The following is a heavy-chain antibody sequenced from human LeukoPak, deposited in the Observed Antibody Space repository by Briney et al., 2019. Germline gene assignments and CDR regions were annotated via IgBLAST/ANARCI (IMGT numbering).Heavy chain of an antibody. CDR2: IYHSGST. CDR3: ASYYGSGGNAFDI. V-gene: IGHV4-38-2*02. J-gene: IGHJ3*02. Sequence: PSETLSLTCTVSGYSISSGYYWGRIRQPPGKGLEWIGSIYHSGSTYYNPSLKSRVTISVDTSKNQFSLKLSSVTAADTAVYYCASYYGSGGNAFDIWGQGTMVTVSS. D-gene: IGHD3-10*01. CDR1: GYSISSGYY.